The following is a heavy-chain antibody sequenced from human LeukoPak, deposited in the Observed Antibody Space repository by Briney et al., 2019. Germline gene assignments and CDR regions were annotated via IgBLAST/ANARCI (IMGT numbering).Heavy chain of an antibody. J-gene: IGHJ6*03. CDR1: GFTFSSYW. D-gene: IGHD6-13*01. CDR2: IKQDGSEK. CDR3: ARRYSSSWYAYYYYYYYMDV. Sequence: GGSLRLSCAASGFTFSSYWMSWVRQAPGKGLEWVANIKQDGSEKCYVDSVKGRFTISRDNAKNSLYLQMNSLRAEDTAVYYCARRYSSSWYAYYYYYYYMDVWGKGTTVTVSS. V-gene: IGHV3-7*01.